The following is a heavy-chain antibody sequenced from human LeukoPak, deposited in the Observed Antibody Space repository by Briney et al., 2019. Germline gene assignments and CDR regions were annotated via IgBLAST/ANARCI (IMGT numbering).Heavy chain of an antibody. J-gene: IGHJ5*02. CDR2: ISWNSGSI. Sequence: PGGSLRLSCAASGFTFSSYSMNWVRQAPGKGLEWVSGISWNSGSIGYADSVKGRFTNSRDNAKNSLYLQMNSLRAEDTALYYCAKGLSMVRGVNNWFDPWGQGTLVTVSS. CDR1: GFTFSSYS. CDR3: AKGLSMVRGVNNWFDP. D-gene: IGHD3-10*01. V-gene: IGHV3-9*01.